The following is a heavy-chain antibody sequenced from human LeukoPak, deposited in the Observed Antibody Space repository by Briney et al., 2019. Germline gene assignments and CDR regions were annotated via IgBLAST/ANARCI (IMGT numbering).Heavy chain of an antibody. D-gene: IGHD3-22*01. CDR1: GFTFSSHD. J-gene: IGHJ4*02. Sequence: SLRLSCAASGFTFSSHDMHWVRQAPGKGLEWVAVISYDGSNKYYADSVKGRFTISRDNSKNTLYLQMNSLRAEDTAVYYCAKSYYDSSGYRGDLEYWGQGTLVTVSS. V-gene: IGHV3-30*18. CDR3: AKSYYDSSGYRGDLEY. CDR2: ISYDGSNK.